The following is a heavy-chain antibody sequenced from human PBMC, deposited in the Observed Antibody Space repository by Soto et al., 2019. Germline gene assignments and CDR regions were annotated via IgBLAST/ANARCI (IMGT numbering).Heavy chain of an antibody. CDR2: ISSSSSYI. V-gene: IGHV3-21*01. CDR1: GFTFSSYS. CDR3: ARGGAGDFWSGYYTTYYYGMDV. J-gene: IGHJ6*02. D-gene: IGHD3-3*01. Sequence: EVQVLESGGGLAQPGGSLRLSCATSGFTFSSYSMNWVRQAPGKGLEWVSSISSSSSYIYYADSVKGRFTISRDNAKNSLYLQMNSLRAEDTAVYYCARGGAGDFWSGYYTTYYYGMDVWGQGTTVTVSS.